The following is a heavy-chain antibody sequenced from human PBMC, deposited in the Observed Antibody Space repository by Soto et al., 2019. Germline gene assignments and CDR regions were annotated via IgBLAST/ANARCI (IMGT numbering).Heavy chain of an antibody. V-gene: IGHV2-5*02. CDR1: GFSLSPSEVA. CDR2: IYWDDDK. CDR3: ARYVVGASVLVY. D-gene: IGHD2-21*01. Sequence: QITLKESGPTLVKPTQTLTLTCTFSGFSLSPSEVAVGWIRQPPGKALEWLALIYWDDDKRYSPSLKSRLTITKDTSKKQVVLIMTNMDPVDTATYYCARYVVGASVLVYWGQGILVTVSS. J-gene: IGHJ4*02.